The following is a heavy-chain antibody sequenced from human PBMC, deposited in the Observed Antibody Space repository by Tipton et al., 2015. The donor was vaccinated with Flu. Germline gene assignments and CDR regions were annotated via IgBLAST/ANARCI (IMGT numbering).Heavy chain of an antibody. Sequence: LRLSCSVSGVSISSGDFYWTWIRQHPGKGLEWIGYIHHSGNTYYNPSLKSRVTISVDTSKNQFSLKVNSVTAADTARYFCARDPSGTYGLNHWGQGTLVTVSS. J-gene: IGHJ5*02. CDR2: IHHSGNT. D-gene: IGHD1-26*01. CDR1: GVSISSGDFY. V-gene: IGHV4-31*02. CDR3: ARDPSGTYGLNH.